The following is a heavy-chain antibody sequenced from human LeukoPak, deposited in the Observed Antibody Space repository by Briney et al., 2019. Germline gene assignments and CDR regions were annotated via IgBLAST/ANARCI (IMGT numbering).Heavy chain of an antibody. Sequence: GGSLRLSCAASGFTFSSYGMHWVRQAPGKGLEWVAVIWYDGSNKYYADSVKGRFTISRDNSKNTLYLQMNSLRAEDMAVYYCAKDALPMITFGGVIVDRNNWFDPWGQGTLVTVSS. CDR2: IWYDGSNK. J-gene: IGHJ5*02. V-gene: IGHV3-33*06. CDR3: AKDALPMITFGGVIVDRNNWFDP. D-gene: IGHD3-16*02. CDR1: GFTFSSYG.